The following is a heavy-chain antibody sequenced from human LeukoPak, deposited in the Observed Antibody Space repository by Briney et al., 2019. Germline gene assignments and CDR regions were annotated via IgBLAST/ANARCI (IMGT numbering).Heavy chain of an antibody. Sequence: MGWINAGNGNTKYSQKFQGRVTITRDTSASTAYMELSSLRSEDTAVYYCARDPYSGSYDYWGQGTLVTVSS. CDR3: ARDPYSGSYDY. D-gene: IGHD1-26*01. J-gene: IGHJ4*02. V-gene: IGHV1-3*01. CDR2: INAGNGNT.